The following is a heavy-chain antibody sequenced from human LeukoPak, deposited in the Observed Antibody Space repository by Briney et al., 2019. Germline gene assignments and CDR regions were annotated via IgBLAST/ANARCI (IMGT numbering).Heavy chain of an antibody. CDR3: AKDIVRLGY. V-gene: IGHV3-23*01. Sequence: HSGGSLRLSCAASGFTFSSYAMSWVRQAPGKGLEWVSAISGSGGSTYYADSMKGRFTISRDNSKNTLYLQMNSLRAEDTAVYYCAKDIVRLGYWGQGTLVTVSS. CDR1: GFTFSSYA. D-gene: IGHD2-8*01. CDR2: ISGSGGST. J-gene: IGHJ4*02.